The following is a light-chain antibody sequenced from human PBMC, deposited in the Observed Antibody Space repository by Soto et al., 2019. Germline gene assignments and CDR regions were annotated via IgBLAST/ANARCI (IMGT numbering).Light chain of an antibody. V-gene: IGKV3-20*01. CDR1: QSVSSSY. Sequence: NVLTQSPGTPSLSPGERATLSCRASQSVSSSYLAWYQQKPGQAPRLLIYGASSRATGIPDRFSGSGSGTDFTLTISRLEPEDFAVYYCQQYGSSPRTFGQGTKVDIK. CDR3: QQYGSSPRT. CDR2: GAS. J-gene: IGKJ1*01.